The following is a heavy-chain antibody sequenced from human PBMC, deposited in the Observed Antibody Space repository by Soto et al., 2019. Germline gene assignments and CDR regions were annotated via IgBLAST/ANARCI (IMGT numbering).Heavy chain of an antibody. V-gene: IGHV4-34*01. J-gene: IGHJ3*02. D-gene: IGHD1-1*01. CDR1: GGSVNSGNYY. CDR2: MSHSGGT. Sequence: QVQLQQWGAGLLKPSETLSLTCAVYGGSVNSGNYYWSWIRQPPGKGLEWIWEMSHSGGTHFNPSLTSRVTISVDTSKNQFSLKMSSVTAADTALYYCARVERGTATTVVDAFDIWGPGTRVTVSS. CDR3: ARVERGTATTVVDAFDI.